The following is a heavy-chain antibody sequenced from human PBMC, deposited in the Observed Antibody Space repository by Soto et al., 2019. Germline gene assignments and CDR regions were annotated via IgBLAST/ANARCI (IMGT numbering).Heavy chain of an antibody. Sequence: PVGSLRLSCAASGFTFSSYGMHWVRQAPGKGLEWVAVIWYDGSNKYYADSVKGRFTISRDNSKNTLYLQMNSLRAEDTAVYYCARDAGLYCGGDCYMNYFDYWGQGTLVTVSS. CDR2: IWYDGSNK. J-gene: IGHJ4*02. CDR3: ARDAGLYCGGDCYMNYFDY. CDR1: GFTFSSYG. V-gene: IGHV3-33*01. D-gene: IGHD2-21*02.